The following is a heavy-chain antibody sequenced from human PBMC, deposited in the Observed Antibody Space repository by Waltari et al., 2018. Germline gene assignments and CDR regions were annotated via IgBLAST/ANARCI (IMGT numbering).Heavy chain of an antibody. CDR2: IYPGDSDT. J-gene: IGHJ6*02. CDR3: ARHGLRDCTNGVCSFQGMDV. Sequence: EVQLVQSGAEVNKPGESLKFPCQGSGYSFTSYWTGWVRQMPGKRLGWMGVIYPGDSDTGYSPSFQGQVTISADKSISTAYLQWSSLKASDTAMYYCARHGLRDCTNGVCSFQGMDVWGQGTTVTVSS. V-gene: IGHV5-51*01. D-gene: IGHD2-8*01. CDR1: GYSFTSYW.